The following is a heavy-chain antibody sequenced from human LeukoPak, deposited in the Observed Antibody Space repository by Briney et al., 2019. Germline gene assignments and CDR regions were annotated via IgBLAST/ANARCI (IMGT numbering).Heavy chain of an antibody. CDR2: ISSSGSTI. Sequence: GGPLRLSCAASGFTFSSYEMNWVRQAPGKGLEWVSYISSSGSTIYYADSVKGRFTISRDNAKNSLYLQMNSLRAEDTAVYYCARDRGSVWYVYYWGQGTLVTVSS. D-gene: IGHD6-19*01. V-gene: IGHV3-48*03. CDR3: ARDRGSVWYVYY. CDR1: GFTFSSYE. J-gene: IGHJ4*02.